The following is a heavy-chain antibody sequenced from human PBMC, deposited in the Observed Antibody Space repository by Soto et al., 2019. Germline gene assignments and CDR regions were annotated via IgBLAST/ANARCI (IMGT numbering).Heavy chain of an antibody. V-gene: IGHV2-5*01. J-gene: IGHJ4*02. CDR1: GFSLTTSGVH. CDR3: AHLSGYSYGYVFS. D-gene: IGHD5-18*01. Sequence: QITLKESGPTLVKPTQTLTLICTVSGFSLTTSGVHVGWIRQPPGKALEWLASIYWYDDKRYSPSLKSRLTVNTDTSKTQVVLPTPNMDPAATATYYCAHLSGYSYGYVFSWGQGTLVTGSS. CDR2: IYWYDDK.